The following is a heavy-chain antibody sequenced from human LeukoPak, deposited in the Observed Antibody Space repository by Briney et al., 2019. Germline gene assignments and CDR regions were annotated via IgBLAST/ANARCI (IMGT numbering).Heavy chain of an antibody. J-gene: IGHJ4*02. CDR1: GGSISSYY. Sequence: PSETLSLTCTVSGGSISSYYWSWIRQPPGKGLEWIGYIYYSGSTNYNPSLKSRVTISVDTSKNQFSLKLSSVTAADTAVYYCARRNYAYLDYWGQGTLVTVYS. CDR2: IYYSGST. CDR3: ARRNYAYLDY. V-gene: IGHV4-59*01. D-gene: IGHD4-11*01.